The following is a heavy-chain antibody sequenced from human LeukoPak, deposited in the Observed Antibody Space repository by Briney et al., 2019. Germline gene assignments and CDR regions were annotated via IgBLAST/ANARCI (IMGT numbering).Heavy chain of an antibody. Sequence: GGCIRKGGSSWSWIRQPTGKGLEWIGYIYHSGSTYYNPSLKSRVTISVDRSKNQFSLKLSSVTAADTAVYYCARGAADYAKTYYFDYWGQGTLVTVSS. D-gene: IGHD4-17*01. V-gene: IGHV4-30-2*01. CDR3: ARGAADYAKTYYFDY. CDR2: IYHSGST. J-gene: IGHJ4*02. CDR1: GGCIRKGGSS.